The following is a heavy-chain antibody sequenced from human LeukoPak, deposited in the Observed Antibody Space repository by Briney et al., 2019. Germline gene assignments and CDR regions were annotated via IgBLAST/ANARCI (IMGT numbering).Heavy chain of an antibody. CDR1: GFTFSSYA. Sequence: PGGSLRLSCAASGFTFSSYAMSWVRQAPGKGLEWVSAISGSGGSSYYADSVKGRFTISRDNSKNTLYLQMNSLRAEDTAVYYCAKTPYGGTVGYFDYWGQGTLVTVSS. V-gene: IGHV3-23*01. J-gene: IGHJ4*02. D-gene: IGHD4/OR15-4a*01. CDR2: ISGSGGSS. CDR3: AKTPYGGTVGYFDY.